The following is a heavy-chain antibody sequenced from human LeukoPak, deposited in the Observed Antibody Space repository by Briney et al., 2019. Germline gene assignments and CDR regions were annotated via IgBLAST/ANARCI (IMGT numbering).Heavy chain of an antibody. J-gene: IGHJ5*02. CDR2: LYTSGIT. V-gene: IGHV4-4*07. D-gene: IGHD4-17*01. CDR1: GASISDYY. Sequence: SETLSLTCTVSGASISDYYWSWIRQPAGKGLQYIGRLYTSGITNYNPSLKSRVTISMDKSKSQFSLKLKSVTAADTAVYYCASYDHGDYVGWFDPWGQGTLVTVSS. CDR3: ASYDHGDYVGWFDP.